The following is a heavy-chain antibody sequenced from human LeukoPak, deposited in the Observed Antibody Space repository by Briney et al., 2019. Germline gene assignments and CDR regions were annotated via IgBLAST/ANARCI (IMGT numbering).Heavy chain of an antibody. CDR2: ISYDGSNK. J-gene: IGHJ4*02. D-gene: IGHD6-13*01. Sequence: GGSLRLSCAASGFTFSSYGMHWVRQAPGKGLEWVAVISYDGSNKYYADSVKGRFTISRDNSKNTLYLQMNSLRAEDTAVYYCAKRTYSSSWYGTGWGQGTLVTVSS. CDR1: GFTFSSYG. CDR3: AKRTYSSSWYGTG. V-gene: IGHV3-30*18.